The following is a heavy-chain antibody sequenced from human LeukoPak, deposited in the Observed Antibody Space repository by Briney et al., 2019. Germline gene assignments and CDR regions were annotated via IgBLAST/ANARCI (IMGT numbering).Heavy chain of an antibody. CDR3: AKDSRVSPTERFNWFDP. CDR1: GCTFSSYA. Sequence: PWGSLRLSCAASGCTFSSYAMSWVRKAPGPGMELDSIISGSCGARYYEDSAKGRFTISIHNSKHTLFLQMTSLRAEDTAIYHCAKDSRVSPTERFNWFDPWSQGTLATVAS. CDR2: ISGSCGAR. J-gene: IGHJ5*02. D-gene: IGHD3-3*01. V-gene: IGHV3-23*01.